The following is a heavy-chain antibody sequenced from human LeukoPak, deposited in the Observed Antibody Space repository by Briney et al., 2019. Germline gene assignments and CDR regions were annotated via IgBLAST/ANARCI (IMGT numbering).Heavy chain of an antibody. CDR2: IYSDGST. Sequence: SGGSLRLSCTASGFSVTSNYMNWVRQAPGKGLEWVSLIYSDGSTYHADSVKGRFTISRDKSNNMVYLQMNNLRVEDTAMYYCTRDPPAVLLGTYGRGQGALVTVSS. V-gene: IGHV3-66*01. CDR1: GFSVTSNY. CDR3: TRDPPAVLLGTYG. J-gene: IGHJ4*02. D-gene: IGHD2/OR15-2a*01.